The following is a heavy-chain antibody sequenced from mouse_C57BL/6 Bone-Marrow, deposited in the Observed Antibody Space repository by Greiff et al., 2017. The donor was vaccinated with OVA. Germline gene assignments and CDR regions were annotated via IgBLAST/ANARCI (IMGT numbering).Heavy chain of an antibody. CDR1: GFSLTSYG. J-gene: IGHJ4*01. V-gene: IGHV2-2*01. Sequence: QVQLKESGPGLVQPSQSLSITCTVSGFSLTSYGVHWVRQSPGKGLEWLGVIWSGGSTDYNAAFISRLSISKDNSKSQVFFKMNSLQADDTAIYYCAILSIYYAMDYWGQGTSVTVSS. CDR3: AILSIYYAMDY. CDR2: IWSGGST.